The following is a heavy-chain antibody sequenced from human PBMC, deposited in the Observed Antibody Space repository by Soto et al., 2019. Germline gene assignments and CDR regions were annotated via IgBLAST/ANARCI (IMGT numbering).Heavy chain of an antibody. Sequence: HVQLVQSGAEVKKPGASVEVSCKASGYTFSRYYLHWLRQAPGQGLEWMGIINPRRGTTTYAQKFRGRFTMTSDTSTSTVYMDLSSITAEDTAVYYCARDLNLIADSPYMLGSDWFDAWGQGTGVAVSS. V-gene: IGHV1-46*01. D-gene: IGHD6-6*01. CDR3: ARDLNLIADSPYMLGSDWFDA. CDR2: INPRRGTT. J-gene: IGHJ5*02. CDR1: GYTFSRYY.